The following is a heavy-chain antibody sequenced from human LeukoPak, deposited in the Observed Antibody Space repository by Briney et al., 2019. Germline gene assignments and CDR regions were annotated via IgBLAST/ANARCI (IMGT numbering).Heavy chain of an antibody. V-gene: IGHV3-30*18. J-gene: IGHJ3*02. D-gene: IGHD3-10*01. CDR1: GFTFSSYG. Sequence: GRSLRLSCAASGFTFSSYGMRWVRQAPGKGLEWVAVISYDGSNKYYADSVKGRFTISRDNSKNTLYLQMNSLRAEDTAVYYCAKDPLWFGEGDAFDIWGQGTMVTVSS. CDR3: AKDPLWFGEGDAFDI. CDR2: ISYDGSNK.